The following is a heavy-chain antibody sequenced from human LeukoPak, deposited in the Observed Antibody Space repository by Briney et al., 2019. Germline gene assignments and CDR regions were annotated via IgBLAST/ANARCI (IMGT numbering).Heavy chain of an antibody. CDR1: ADSLSSGGHY. V-gene: IGHV4-31*03. J-gene: IGHJ4*02. CDR3: ARGGNRFGGFYFDY. CDR2: IHHSGSS. Sequence: PSQTLSLTCTVSADSLSSGGHYWAWIRQLPGTGLESIDFIHHSGSSRHNPSLKDRVAISVDASRKQFALRLSSVTAADTAIYYCARGGNRFGGFYFDYWGQGIQVIVSS. D-gene: IGHD3-10*01.